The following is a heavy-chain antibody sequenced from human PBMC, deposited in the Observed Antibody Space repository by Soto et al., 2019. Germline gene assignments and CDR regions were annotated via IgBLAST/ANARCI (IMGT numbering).Heavy chain of an antibody. CDR1: GFTFSSYA. J-gene: IGHJ6*02. Sequence: QVQLVESGGGVVQPGRSLRLSCAASGFTFSSYAMHWVRQAPGKGLEWVAVISYDGSNKYYADSVKGRFTISRDHSKNTLYLQMNSLRAEDTAVYYCARDSTRYCSSTSCPKAWYYYGMDVWGQGTTVTVSS. CDR2: ISYDGSNK. CDR3: ARDSTRYCSSTSCPKAWYYYGMDV. D-gene: IGHD2-2*01. V-gene: IGHV3-30-3*01.